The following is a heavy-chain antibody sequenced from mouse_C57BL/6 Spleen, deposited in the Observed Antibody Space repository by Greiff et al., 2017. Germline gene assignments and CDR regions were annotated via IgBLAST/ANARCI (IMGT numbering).Heavy chain of an antibody. CDR2: IRSKSNNYAT. V-gene: IGHV10-1*01. CDR3: VRHHSSGYYFDY. Sequence: EVKLMESGGGLVQPKGSLKLSCAASGFSFNTYAMNWVRQAPGKGLEWVARIRSKSNNYATYYADSVKDRFTISRDDSESMLYLQMNNLKTEDTAMYYCVRHHSSGYYFDYWGQGTTLTVSS. D-gene: IGHD3-2*02. CDR1: GFSFNTYA. J-gene: IGHJ2*01.